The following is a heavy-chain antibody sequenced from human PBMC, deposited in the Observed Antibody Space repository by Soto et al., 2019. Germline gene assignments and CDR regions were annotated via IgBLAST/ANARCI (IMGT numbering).Heavy chain of an antibody. V-gene: IGHV4-61*01. J-gene: IGHJ6*02. Sequence: SETLSLTCTVSGGSVSSGSYYWGWIRQPPGKGLDWIGYIYYSGSTNYNPSLKSRVTISVDTSKNQFSLKLSSVTAADTAVYYCARGVVVPAAPHLDYYYGMDVWGQGTTVTVSS. CDR2: IYYSGST. D-gene: IGHD2-2*01. CDR3: ARGVVVPAAPHLDYYYGMDV. CDR1: GGSVSSGSYY.